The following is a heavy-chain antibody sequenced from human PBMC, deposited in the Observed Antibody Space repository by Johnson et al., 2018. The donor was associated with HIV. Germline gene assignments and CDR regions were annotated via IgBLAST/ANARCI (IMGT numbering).Heavy chain of an antibody. D-gene: IGHD4-17*01. CDR1: GFTFSNYP. Sequence: VQLVESGGGVVQPGRSLRLSCAASGFTFSNYPIHWVRQAPGKGLEWVSYISSSGSTIYYADSVKGRFTISRDNAKNELYLQMNSLRDEDTAVYYCARDSTPWGGDSVAYSFDIWGQGRMVTVSS. CDR2: ISSSGSTI. J-gene: IGHJ3*02. V-gene: IGHV3-48*03. CDR3: ARDSTPWGGDSVAYSFDI.